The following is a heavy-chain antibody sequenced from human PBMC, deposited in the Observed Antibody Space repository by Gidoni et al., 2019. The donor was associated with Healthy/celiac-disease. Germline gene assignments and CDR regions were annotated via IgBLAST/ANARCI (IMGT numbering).Heavy chain of an antibody. V-gene: IGHV3-33*01. J-gene: IGHJ4*02. CDR1: GFTFSSYG. CDR3: AREGVAVTGVPDY. CDR2: IWYDGSNK. D-gene: IGHD6-19*01. Sequence: RLSCAASGFTFSSYGMHWVRQAPGKGLEWVAVIWYDGSNKYYADSVKGRFTISRDNSKNTLYLQMNSLRAEDTAVYYCAREGVAVTGVPDYWGQGTLVTVSS.